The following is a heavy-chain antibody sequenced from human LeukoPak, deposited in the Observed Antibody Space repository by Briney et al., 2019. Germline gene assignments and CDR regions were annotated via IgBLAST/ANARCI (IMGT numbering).Heavy chain of an antibody. CDR1: GFTFSGYS. D-gene: IGHD3-22*01. V-gene: IGHV3-30*04. Sequence: GGSLRLSCAASGFTFSGYSMYWVRQAPGKGLEWVAVVSHDGSNKVYADSVKARFTISRDNSRNTLYLQMNSLRAEDTAVYYCAKALYYDSSGYYAAAFDIWGQGTMVTVSS. CDR2: VSHDGSNK. CDR3: AKALYYDSSGYYAAAFDI. J-gene: IGHJ3*02.